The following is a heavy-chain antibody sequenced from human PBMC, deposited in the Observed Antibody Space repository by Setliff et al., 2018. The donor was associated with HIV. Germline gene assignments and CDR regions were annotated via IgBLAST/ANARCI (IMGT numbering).Heavy chain of an antibody. V-gene: IGHV1-46*01. Sequence: ASVKVSCKASGYTFSSNYMHWVRQAPGQGLEWMGLINPTGDITFYPQKFQARVTMTRDTSASTVYLELRSLRSEDTAVYFCARVGGIELWNQAYFDYWGQGTLVTVSS. J-gene: IGHJ4*02. D-gene: IGHD1-1*01. CDR3: ARVGGIELWNQAYFDY. CDR1: GYTFSSNY. CDR2: INPTGDIT.